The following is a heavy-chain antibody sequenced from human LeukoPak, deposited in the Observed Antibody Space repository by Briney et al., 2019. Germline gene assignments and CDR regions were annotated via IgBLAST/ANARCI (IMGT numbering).Heavy chain of an antibody. J-gene: IGHJ6*03. CDR3: ARGGFRVREISILRTGIAMDV. Sequence: GGSLRLSCAASGFTFSSYWMSWVRQAPGKGLEWVANIKLDGSRTYYVDSVKGRFTISRDNAKNPLYLQMNSLRAEDTAVYYCARGGFRVREISILRTGIAMDVWGKGTTVTVSS. D-gene: IGHD3-10*01. CDR2: IKLDGSRT. V-gene: IGHV3-7*01. CDR1: GFTFSSYW.